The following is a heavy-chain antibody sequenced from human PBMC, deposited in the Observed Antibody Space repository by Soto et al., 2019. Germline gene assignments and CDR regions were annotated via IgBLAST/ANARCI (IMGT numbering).Heavy chain of an antibody. Sequence: SETLSLTCTASGGSITSSSHFWGWLRQPPGKGLEWIGTIYFTGNTYYTPSLKSRLTMSIDTSKNEFSLRLNSVTAADTAVYYCAGQTFTIAAAGYGRSNWFDPWGPGTLVTVSS. CDR3: AGQTFTIAAAGYGRSNWFDP. CDR2: IYFTGNT. V-gene: IGHV4-39*01. J-gene: IGHJ5*02. D-gene: IGHD6-25*01. CDR1: GGSITSSSHF.